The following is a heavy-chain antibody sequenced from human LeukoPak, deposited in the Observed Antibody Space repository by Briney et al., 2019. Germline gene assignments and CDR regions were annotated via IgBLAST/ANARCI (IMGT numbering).Heavy chain of an antibody. J-gene: IGHJ3*02. CDR3: ARRGDI. CDR1: GGSISSGSYY. CDR2: IYTSGST. D-gene: IGHD3-10*01. V-gene: IGHV4-61*02. Sequence: SQTLSLTCTVSGGSISSGSYYWSWIRQPAGKGLEWIGRIYTSGSTDYNPSLKSRVTISVDTSKNQFSLKVSSVTAADTAVYYCARRGDIWGQGTMVTVSA.